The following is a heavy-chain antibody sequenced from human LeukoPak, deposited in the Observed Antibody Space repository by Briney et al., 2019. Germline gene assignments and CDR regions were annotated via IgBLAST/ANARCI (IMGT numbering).Heavy chain of an antibody. CDR2: LAHDGGDR. V-gene: IGHV3-30*04. J-gene: IGHJ4*02. Sequence: GGPLRLSCAASGLTFRNYARPWVGQAQGKGLKGVAVLAHDGGDRYVADSVKGRFTISRDNSKNTLYLQMSSLRAEDTALYYCARGTPAVAGIDYWGQGTLVTVSS. D-gene: IGHD6-19*01. CDR1: GLTFRNYA. CDR3: ARGTPAVAGIDY.